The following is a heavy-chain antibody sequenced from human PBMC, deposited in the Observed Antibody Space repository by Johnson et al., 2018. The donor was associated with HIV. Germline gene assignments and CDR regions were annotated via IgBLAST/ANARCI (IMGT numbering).Heavy chain of an antibody. J-gene: IGHJ3*02. Sequence: QVQLVESGGGVVQPGRSLRLSCAASGFTFGTFAMHWVRQAPGKGLEWVAVMSYDGNIKYYSDSVKGRVTISRDNSKNTLYLQMNSLRAEDTAVYYCAKDEFKWELLHIWGQGTMVTVSS. D-gene: IGHD1-26*01. V-gene: IGHV3-30*04. CDR3: AKDEFKWELLHI. CDR2: MSYDGNIK. CDR1: GFTFGTFA.